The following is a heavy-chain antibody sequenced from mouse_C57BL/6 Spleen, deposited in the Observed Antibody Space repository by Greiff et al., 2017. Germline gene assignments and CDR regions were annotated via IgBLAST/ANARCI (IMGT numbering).Heavy chain of an antibody. Sequence: VKLVESGAELARPGASVKLSCKASGYTFTSYGISWVKQRTGQGLEWIGEIYPRSGNTYYNEKFKGKATLTADKSSSTAYMELRSLTSEDSAVYFCARYCGSSPWYFDVWGTGTTVTVSS. CDR3: ARYCGSSPWYFDV. CDR2: IYPRSGNT. D-gene: IGHD1-1*01. J-gene: IGHJ1*03. V-gene: IGHV1-81*01. CDR1: GYTFTSYG.